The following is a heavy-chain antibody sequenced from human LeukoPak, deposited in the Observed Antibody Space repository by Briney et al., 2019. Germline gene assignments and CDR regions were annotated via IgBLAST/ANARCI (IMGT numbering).Heavy chain of an antibody. CDR2: ISSSSSSV. D-gene: IGHD3-10*01. CDR3: ARGGDYYYGSGSYYYYMDV. Sequence: GGSLRLSCAASGFTFSSYEMNWVRQAPGKGLEWVSYISSSSSSVSYADSVKGRFTISRENAKNSLYLQMNSLRAGDTAVYYCARGGDYYYGSGSYYYYMDVWGKGTTVTISS. CDR1: GFTFSSYE. V-gene: IGHV3-48*01. J-gene: IGHJ6*03.